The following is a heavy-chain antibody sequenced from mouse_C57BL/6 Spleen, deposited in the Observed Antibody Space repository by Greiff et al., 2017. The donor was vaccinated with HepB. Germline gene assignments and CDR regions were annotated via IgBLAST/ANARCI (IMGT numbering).Heavy chain of an antibody. Sequence: EVKLMESEGGLVQSGSSMKLSCTASGFTFSDYYMAWVRQVPEKGLEWVANINYDGSSTYYLDSLKSRFIISRDNAKNILYLQMSSLKSEDTATYYCARDRGLLRYPYAMDYWGQGTSVTVSS. CDR1: GFTFSDYY. J-gene: IGHJ4*01. D-gene: IGHD1-1*01. V-gene: IGHV5-16*01. CDR3: ARDRGLLRYPYAMDY. CDR2: INYDGSST.